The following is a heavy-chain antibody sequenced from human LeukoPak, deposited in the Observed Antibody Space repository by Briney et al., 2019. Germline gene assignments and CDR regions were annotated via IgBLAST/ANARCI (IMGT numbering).Heavy chain of an antibody. J-gene: IGHJ4*02. D-gene: IGHD5-12*01. CDR2: IKQDGSEK. CDR1: GFTFSSYW. CDR3: ARVSASGYDCFDY. Sequence: GGSLRLSCAASGFTFSSYWMSWVRQAPGKGLEWVANIKQDGSEKYYVDSVKGRFTISRDNAKNSLYLQMNSLRAEDTAVYYCARVSASGYDCFDYWGQGTLVTVSS. V-gene: IGHV3-7*01.